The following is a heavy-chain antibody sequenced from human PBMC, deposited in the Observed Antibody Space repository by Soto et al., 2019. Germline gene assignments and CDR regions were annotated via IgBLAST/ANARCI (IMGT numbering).Heavy chain of an antibody. Sequence: PSETLSLTCSVSGASITTYYWSWIRQPPGKGLEWIGSISYSRSTKYNPSLESRVMISLDTSKNQFSLRMTSVTAADTALYYCARDWDSSGLFDPWGQGALVTVSS. J-gene: IGHJ5*02. CDR2: ISYSRST. V-gene: IGHV4-59*01. D-gene: IGHD3-10*01. CDR3: ARDWDSSGLFDP. CDR1: GASITTYY.